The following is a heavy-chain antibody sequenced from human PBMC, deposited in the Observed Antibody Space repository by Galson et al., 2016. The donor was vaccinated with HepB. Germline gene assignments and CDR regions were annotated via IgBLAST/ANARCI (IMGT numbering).Heavy chain of an antibody. Sequence: SLRLSCAASGFTVSRNQMTWVRQAPGKGLEWVSVIYTGGSTYYGDSVKGRFTISRDNSKNTLYLQMNSLRAEDTAVYYCARDNFYGSGTYPPYDYYMDVWGQGAPVTVSS. CDR2: IYTGGST. CDR3: ARDNFYGSGTYPPYDYYMDV. J-gene: IGHJ6*03. D-gene: IGHD3-10*01. V-gene: IGHV3-53*01. CDR1: GFTVSRNQ.